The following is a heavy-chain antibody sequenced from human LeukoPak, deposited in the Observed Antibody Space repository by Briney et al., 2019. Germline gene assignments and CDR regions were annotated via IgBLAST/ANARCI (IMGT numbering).Heavy chain of an antibody. D-gene: IGHD3-22*01. V-gene: IGHV1-58*01. CDR2: IVVGSGNT. J-gene: IGHJ4*02. CDR1: GFTFTSSA. Sequence: SVTVSFKASGFTFTSSAVQWVRQARGQRLEWIGWIVVGSGNTNYAQKFQERVTITRDMSTSTAYMELSSLRSEDTAVYYCAAVPWSSGYYRLDYFDYWGQGTLVTVSS. CDR3: AAVPWSSGYYRLDYFDY.